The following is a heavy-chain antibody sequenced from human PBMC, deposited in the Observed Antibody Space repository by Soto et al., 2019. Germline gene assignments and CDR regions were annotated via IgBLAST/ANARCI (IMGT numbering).Heavy chain of an antibody. D-gene: IGHD3-10*01. CDR2: IHHSGST. CDR3: VRGVLS. CDR1: GGSISSGGYY. J-gene: IGHJ1*01. V-gene: IGHV4-31*03. Sequence: QVQLQESGPGLVKASQTLSLTCNVSGGSISSGGYYWTWIRQHPGKGLEWIGNIHHSGSTFYNPSLKSRVSISVDTSKNQFSPKLSSVTAAATAVYFCVRGVLSWGQGTLVTVSS.